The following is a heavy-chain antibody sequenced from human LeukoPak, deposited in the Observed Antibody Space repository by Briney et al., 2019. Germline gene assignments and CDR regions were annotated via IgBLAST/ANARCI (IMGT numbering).Heavy chain of an antibody. J-gene: IGHJ4*02. Sequence: SETLSLTCTVSGGSISSYYWSWIRQPPGKGLEWIGYIYYSGSTNYNPSLKSRVTISVDTSKNQFSLKLSSVTAADTAVYFCARGPRGGRGYYVRYWGQGTLVTVSS. CDR2: IYYSGST. CDR3: ARGPRGGRGYYVRY. CDR1: GGSISSYY. V-gene: IGHV4-59*01. D-gene: IGHD3-22*01.